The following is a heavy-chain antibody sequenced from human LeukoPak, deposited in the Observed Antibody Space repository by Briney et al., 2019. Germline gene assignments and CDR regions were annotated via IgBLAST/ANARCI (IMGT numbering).Heavy chain of an antibody. J-gene: IGHJ4*02. Sequence: SETLSLTCTVSGGSISSGGYYWSWIRQHPGKGLEWIGYIYYSGSTYYNPSLKSRVTISVDTSKNQFSLELSSVTAADTAVYYCARDSYGSGREDYWGQGTLVTVSS. CDR3: ARDSYGSGREDY. D-gene: IGHD3-10*01. CDR2: IYYSGST. CDR1: GGSISSGGYY. V-gene: IGHV4-31*03.